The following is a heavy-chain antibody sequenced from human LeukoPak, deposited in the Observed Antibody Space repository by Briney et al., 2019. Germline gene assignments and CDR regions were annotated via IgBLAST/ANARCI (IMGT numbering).Heavy chain of an antibody. V-gene: IGHV4-39*02. D-gene: IGHD6-19*01. Sequence: SETLSLTCTVPGGSISSSSYYWGWIRQPPGKGLEWIGSIYYSRSTYYNPSLKSRVTISVDTSKNLFSLKLSSVTAADTAVYYCASGQGGQWLVRRYFDYWGQGTLVTVSS. J-gene: IGHJ4*02. CDR1: GGSISSSSYY. CDR2: IYYSRST. CDR3: ASGQGGQWLVRRYFDY.